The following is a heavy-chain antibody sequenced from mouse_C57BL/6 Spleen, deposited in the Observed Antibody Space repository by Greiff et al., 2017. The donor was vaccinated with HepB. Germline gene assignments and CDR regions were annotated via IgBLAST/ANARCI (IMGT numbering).Heavy chain of an antibody. D-gene: IGHD4-1*01. CDR1: GYTFTSYW. Sequence: VQLQQPGAELVKPGASVKLSCKASGYTFTSYWMHWVKQRPGQGLEWIGMIHPNSGSTNYNEKFKSKATLTVDKSSSTAYMQLSSLTSEDSAVYCCASSLTGTDFDYWGQGTTLTVSS. J-gene: IGHJ2*01. CDR2: IHPNSGST. V-gene: IGHV1-64*01. CDR3: ASSLTGTDFDY.